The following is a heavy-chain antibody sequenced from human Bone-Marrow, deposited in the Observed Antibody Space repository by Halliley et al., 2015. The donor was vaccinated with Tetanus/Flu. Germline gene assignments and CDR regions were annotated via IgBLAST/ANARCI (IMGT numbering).Heavy chain of an antibody. J-gene: IGHJ4*02. V-gene: IGHV3-7*01. CDR2: INQDGSEK. Sequence: SLRLSCAASGFTFDNDLMRWVRRAPGKGLEWVAYINQDGSEKSYVDSVKGRFTISRDNAKNSLFLQMDNLRVEDTAVYYCVRDQEDSCGGDCFTDHFDFGGQGTRVTVSS. D-gene: IGHD2-21*02. CDR1: GFTFDNDL. CDR3: VRDQEDSCGGDCFTDHFDF.